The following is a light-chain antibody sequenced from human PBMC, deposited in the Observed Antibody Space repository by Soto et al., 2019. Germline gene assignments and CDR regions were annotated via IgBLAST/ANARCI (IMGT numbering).Light chain of an antibody. CDR2: ESS. J-gene: IGKJ4*01. V-gene: IGKV3-15*01. CDR1: QSVYSN. CDR3: QQYQSLPLT. Sequence: EIVMTQSPATLSLSPGERATLSCRASQSVYSNLAWYPLKPGQTPRLLIYESSTRATGIPARFSGGGSGTDVTLSISSLQSEDFADYFCQQYQSLPLTFGGGTKVEIK.